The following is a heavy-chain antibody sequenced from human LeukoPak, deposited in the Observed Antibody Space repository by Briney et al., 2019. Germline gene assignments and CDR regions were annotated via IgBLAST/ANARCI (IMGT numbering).Heavy chain of an antibody. J-gene: IGHJ4*02. CDR3: ANEKVGYGDYGDY. Sequence: QSGGSLRLSCAASGFTFSSYAMSWVRQAPGKGLEWVSAISGSGGGTYYADSVKGRFTISRDNSKNTLYLQMNSLRAEDTAVYYCANEKVGYGDYGDYWGQGTLVTVSS. CDR2: ISGSGGGT. D-gene: IGHD4-17*01. V-gene: IGHV3-23*01. CDR1: GFTFSSYA.